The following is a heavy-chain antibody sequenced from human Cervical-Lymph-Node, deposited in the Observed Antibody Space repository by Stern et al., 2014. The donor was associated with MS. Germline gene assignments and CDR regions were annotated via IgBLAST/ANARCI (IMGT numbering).Heavy chain of an antibody. CDR3: TRGYSDWSFDP. J-gene: IGHJ5*02. CDR2: ISSSGSTM. CDR1: GFTFSAYY. V-gene: IGHV3-11*01. Sequence: VQLVESGGGLVKPGGSLRLSCAASGFTFSAYYMAWIRQAPGKGLEWISYISSSGSTMYYADSVKGRFTISRDNAKNSLYLQLSSLRAEDTAVYYCTRGYSDWSFDPWGQGTLVTVSS. D-gene: IGHD3-9*01.